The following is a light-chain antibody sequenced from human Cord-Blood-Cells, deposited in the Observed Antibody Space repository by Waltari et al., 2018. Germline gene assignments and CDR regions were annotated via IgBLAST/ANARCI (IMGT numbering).Light chain of an antibody. CDR2: GAS. Sequence: EIVLTQSPGTLSFSPGERATLSSRARQSVSSSYLAWYQQKPGQAPRLPIYGASSRATGIPDRFSGSGSGTDFTLTISRLEPEDFAVYYCQQYGSSPNTFGQGTKLEIK. J-gene: IGKJ2*01. V-gene: IGKV3-20*01. CDR3: QQYGSSPNT. CDR1: QSVSSSY.